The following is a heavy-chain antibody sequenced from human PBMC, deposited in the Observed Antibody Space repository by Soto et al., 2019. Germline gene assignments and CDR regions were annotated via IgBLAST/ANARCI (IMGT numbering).Heavy chain of an antibody. Sequence: ASVKVSCKASGYTFTSYAMHWVRQAPGQRLEWMGWINAGNGNTKYSQKLQSRVTITRDTSASTAYMKLSSMRSEDTTEYNYERKSYSGRPLVCMDVWGQGTTVTVSS. J-gene: IGHJ6*02. CDR3: ERKSYSGRPLVCMDV. D-gene: IGHD1-26*01. CDR1: GYTFTSYA. V-gene: IGHV1-3*01. CDR2: INAGNGNT.